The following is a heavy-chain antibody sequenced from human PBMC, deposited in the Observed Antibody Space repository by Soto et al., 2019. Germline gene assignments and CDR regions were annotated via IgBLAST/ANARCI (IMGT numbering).Heavy chain of an antibody. J-gene: IGHJ5*02. D-gene: IGHD3-10*01. CDR3: AHRVNMARGPYNYYGP. CDR1: GFSLTTGVG. V-gene: IGHV2-5*01. CDR2: IYWYDEK. Sequence: SGPTLVNPTQTLTLTCSFSGFSLTTGVGVGWIRQPPGKALEWLAIIYWYDEKLYNPSLKTRLTITKDTSKNQVVLTVTDMDPVDTATYYCAHRVNMARGPYNYYGPWGQGTLVTVSS.